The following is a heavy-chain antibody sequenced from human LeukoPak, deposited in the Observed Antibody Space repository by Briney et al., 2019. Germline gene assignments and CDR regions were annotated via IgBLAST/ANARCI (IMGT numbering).Heavy chain of an antibody. V-gene: IGHV1-18*01. D-gene: IGHD5/OR15-5a*01. J-gene: IGHJ5*02. Sequence: EASVKVSCKASGYTFTSYGISWVRQAPGQGLEWMGWISAYNGNTNYAQKLQGRVTMTTDTSTSTAYMELRSLRSDDTAVCYCARVLRSTGWFDPWGQGTLVTVSS. CDR1: GYTFTSYG. CDR2: ISAYNGNT. CDR3: ARVLRSTGWFDP.